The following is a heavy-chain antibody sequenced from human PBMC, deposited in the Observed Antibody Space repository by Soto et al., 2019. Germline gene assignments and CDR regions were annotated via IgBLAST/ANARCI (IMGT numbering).Heavy chain of an antibody. Sequence: PGGSLRLSCAAAGYTFSTYAISWARQAPGKGLEWVSAIRGNGVTTYYADSVKGRFTISRDNSRSTVYLQMHTVSAEDTAIYYCGKSGGSNYIWGSYHLGGPGTLVTVSS. CDR1: GYTFSTYA. J-gene: IGHJ4*02. V-gene: IGHV3-23*01. CDR2: IRGNGVTT. CDR3: GKSGGSNYIWGSYHL. D-gene: IGHD3-16*02.